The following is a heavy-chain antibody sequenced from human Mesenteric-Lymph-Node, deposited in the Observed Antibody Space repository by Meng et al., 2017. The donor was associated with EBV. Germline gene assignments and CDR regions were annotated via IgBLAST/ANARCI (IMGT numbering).Heavy chain of an antibody. D-gene: IGHD1-20*01. CDR3: ARDSGITVTNSFDY. CDR2: IYRTGST. J-gene: IGHJ4*02. Sequence: QGQLQEAGPGLGKPSETLSLTCSVSGGSVSSGSYYWSWIRQPPGKGLEWIGYIYRTGSTDYNPSLNSRVSISIDTSKNQFSLRLTSVTAADTAVYYCARDSGITVTNSFDYWGQGALVTVSS. V-gene: IGHV4-61*01. CDR1: GGSVSSGSYY.